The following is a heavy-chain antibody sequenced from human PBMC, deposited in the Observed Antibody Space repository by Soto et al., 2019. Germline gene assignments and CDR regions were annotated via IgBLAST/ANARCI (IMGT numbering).Heavy chain of an antibody. CDR1: GFTFSSYW. D-gene: IGHD3-16*01. CDR3: AKDLSWGQCDY. J-gene: IGHJ4*02. CDR2: IKTDGTFT. Sequence: GGSLRLSCAASGFTFSSYWMHWVRQDAGKGLLWASSIKTDGTFTQYADSVKGRFTVSRDNAKNTLYLQMNSLRAEDTAVYYCAKDLSWGQCDYWGQGA. V-gene: IGHV3-74*03.